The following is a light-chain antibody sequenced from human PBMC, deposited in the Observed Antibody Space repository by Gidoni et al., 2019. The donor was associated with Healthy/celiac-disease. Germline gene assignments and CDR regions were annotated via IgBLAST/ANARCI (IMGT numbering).Light chain of an antibody. V-gene: IGLV3-1*01. CDR1: KLGDKY. CDR3: QAWDSSAL. J-gene: IGLJ2*01. Sequence: SYEPTQPPTVSVSPGQPASITCSGDKLGDKYACWYQQKPGQSPVLVIYQDSKRPSGIPERFSGSNSGNTATLTISGTQAMDEADYYCQAWDSSALFGGGTKLTVL. CDR2: QDS.